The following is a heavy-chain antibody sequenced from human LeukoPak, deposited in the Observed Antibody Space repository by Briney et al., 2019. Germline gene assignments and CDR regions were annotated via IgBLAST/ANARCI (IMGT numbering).Heavy chain of an antibody. D-gene: IGHD6-19*01. Sequence: GESLKISCRGSGYNFAHDWIGWVRQMPGKGLEWMGIIYPGDSDTRYSPSFQGQVTISADKSISTAYLQWSSLKASDTAMYYCARRQGVAGPEVRPQYYFDYWGQGTLVTVSS. V-gene: IGHV5-51*01. J-gene: IGHJ4*02. CDR2: IYPGDSDT. CDR1: GYNFAHDW. CDR3: ARRQGVAGPEVRPQYYFDY.